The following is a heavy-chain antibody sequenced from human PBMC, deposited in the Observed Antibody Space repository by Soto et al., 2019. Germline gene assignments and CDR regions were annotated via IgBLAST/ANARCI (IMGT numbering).Heavy chain of an antibody. D-gene: IGHD5-12*01. Sequence: QLVESGGGLVEPGGSLRLSCAASGFTFSYAWMSWVRQAPGKGLEWVGRIKSKIDGETTDYAAPVKGRFTISRDDSKNTVYLQMNRLKTEDTAVYYCTTLRVEIYFDYWGQGTLVTVSS. V-gene: IGHV3-15*01. CDR3: TTLRVEIYFDY. CDR1: GFTFSYAW. J-gene: IGHJ4*02. CDR2: IKSKIDGETT.